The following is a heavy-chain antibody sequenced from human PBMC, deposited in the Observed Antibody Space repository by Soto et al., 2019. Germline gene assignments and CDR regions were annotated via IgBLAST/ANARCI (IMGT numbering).Heavy chain of an antibody. CDR2: IYYSGST. J-gene: IGHJ6*02. V-gene: IGHV4-31*03. D-gene: IGHD1-26*01. CDR3: ARRRRGEVGATHYYYGMDV. CDR1: GGSISSGGYY. Sequence: SETLSLTCTVSGGSISSGGYYWSWIRQHPGKGLEWIGYIYYSGSTYYNPSLKSRVTISVDTSKNQFSLKLSSVTAADTAVYYCARRRRGEVGATHYYYGMDVWGHGTTVTVSS.